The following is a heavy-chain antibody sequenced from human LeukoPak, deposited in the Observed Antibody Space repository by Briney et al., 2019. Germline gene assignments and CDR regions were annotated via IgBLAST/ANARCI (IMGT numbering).Heavy chain of an antibody. D-gene: IGHD2-15*01. J-gene: IGHJ4*02. V-gene: IGHV1-8*03. CDR1: GYTFTSYD. CDR3: ARVGEGYCSGGSCANYDY. CDR2: MNPNSGNT. Sequence: ASVKVSCKASGYTFTSYDINWVRQATGQGLEWMGWMNPNSGNTGYAQRFQGRVTITRNTSISTAYMELSSLRSEDTAVYYCARVGEGYCSGGSCANYDYWGQGTLVTVSS.